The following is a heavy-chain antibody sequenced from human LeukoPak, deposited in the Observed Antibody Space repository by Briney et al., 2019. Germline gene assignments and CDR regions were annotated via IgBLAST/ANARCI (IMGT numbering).Heavy chain of an antibody. CDR2: ITGSGGDT. Sequence: GGSLRLSCAASGFTFSSYAMSWVRQAPGKGLEWVSAITGSGGDTFHADSVKGRFTISRDNSKNTLYLQMNSLRVEDTAMYYCARHSSGSYYTYWGQGTLVTVSS. J-gene: IGHJ4*02. CDR3: ARHSSGSYYTY. D-gene: IGHD3-10*01. CDR1: GFTFSSYA. V-gene: IGHV3-23*01.